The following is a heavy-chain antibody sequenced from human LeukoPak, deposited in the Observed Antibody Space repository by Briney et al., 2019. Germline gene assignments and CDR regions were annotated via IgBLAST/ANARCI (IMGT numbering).Heavy chain of an antibody. Sequence: GASVKVSCKASGYAFTGYYMHWVRQAPGQGLEWMAWINPNSGDTNYAQKFQVRVTMTRDTSISTAYMELSRLRSDDTAVYYCAREGDDTSGYGWGNWFDPWGQGTLVTVSS. V-gene: IGHV1-2*02. CDR1: GYAFTGYY. CDR2: INPNSGDT. D-gene: IGHD3-22*01. J-gene: IGHJ5*02. CDR3: AREGDDTSGYGWGNWFDP.